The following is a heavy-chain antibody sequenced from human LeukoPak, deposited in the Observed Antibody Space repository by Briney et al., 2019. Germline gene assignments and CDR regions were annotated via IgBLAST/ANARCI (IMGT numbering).Heavy chain of an antibody. V-gene: IGHV3-66*01. D-gene: IGHD5-12*01. CDR1: GFTVSSNY. J-gene: IGHJ3*02. CDR2: IYSGGST. Sequence: GGSLRLSCAASGFTVSSNYMSWVRQAPGQGLEWVSVIYSGGSTYYADSVKGRFTISRDNSKNTLYLQMNSLRAEDTAVYYCARVLGYSGYDAFDIWGQGTMVTVSS. CDR3: ARVLGYSGYDAFDI.